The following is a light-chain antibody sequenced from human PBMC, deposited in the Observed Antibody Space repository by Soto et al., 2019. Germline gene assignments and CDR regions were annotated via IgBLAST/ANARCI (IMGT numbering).Light chain of an antibody. Sequence: QSALTQPASVSGSPGQSLTISCTGTSSDVGGYDSVSWYQHHPGKAPRLMIYDVSNRPSGISNRFSGSKSNNTASLTISGLQAEDEANYYCSSYTSSSSVVFGGGTKLTVL. CDR2: DVS. CDR3: SSYTSSSSVV. J-gene: IGLJ2*01. V-gene: IGLV2-14*03. CDR1: SSDVGGYDS.